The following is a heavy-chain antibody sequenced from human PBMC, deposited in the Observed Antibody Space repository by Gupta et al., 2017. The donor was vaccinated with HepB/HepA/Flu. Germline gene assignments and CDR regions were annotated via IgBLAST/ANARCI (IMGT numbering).Heavy chain of an antibody. D-gene: IGHD5-24*01. CDR1: GGSISSSSYY. CDR3: ARQKGRWLQSTNWYFDL. Sequence: QLQLQESGPGLVKPSETLSLTCTVSGGSISSSSYYWGWIRQPPGKGLEWLGSIYYSGSTYYNPSLKSRVTISVDTSKNQFSLKLSSVTAADTAVYYCARQKGRWLQSTNWYFDLWGRGTLVTVSS. V-gene: IGHV4-39*01. CDR2: IYYSGST. J-gene: IGHJ2*01.